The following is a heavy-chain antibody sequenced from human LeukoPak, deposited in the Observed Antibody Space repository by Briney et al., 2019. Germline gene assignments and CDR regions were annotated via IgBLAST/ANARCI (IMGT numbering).Heavy chain of an antibody. CDR3: ARDSCGGDCYRPHYYYGMDV. CDR1: GGTFSSYA. V-gene: IGHV1-69*04. J-gene: IGHJ6*02. CDR2: IIPILGIA. D-gene: IGHD2-21*02. Sequence: SVKVSCKAPGGTFSSYAISWVRQAPGQGLEWMGRIIPILGIANYAQKFQDRVTITADKSTSTAYMELSSLRSEDTAVYYCARDSCGGDCYRPHYYYGMDVWGQGTTVTVSS.